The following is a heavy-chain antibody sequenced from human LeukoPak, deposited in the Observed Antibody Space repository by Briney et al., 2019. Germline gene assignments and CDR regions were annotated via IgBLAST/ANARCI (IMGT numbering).Heavy chain of an antibody. V-gene: IGHV3-15*01. CDR3: VSRDGYKPRYFMDV. J-gene: IGHJ6*03. CDR1: GFNFDIAW. CDR2: IKSKDDGATT. D-gene: IGHD5-24*01. Sequence: KTGGSLTLSCAVSGFNFDIAWMNWVRQAPGEGLEWVGRIKSKDDGATTNYPAPVRGRFTISIDDSKNMLYLQMESLKTEDTAVYYCVSRDGYKPRYFMDVWGKGTTVTVSS.